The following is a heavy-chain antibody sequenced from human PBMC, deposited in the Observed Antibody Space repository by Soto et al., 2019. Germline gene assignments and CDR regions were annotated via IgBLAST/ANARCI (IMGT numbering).Heavy chain of an antibody. V-gene: IGHV2-70*04. Sequence: SGPTLVNPPQTPTLTCTFSGFSLSTSGMRVSWIRHPPVKALEWLARIDWDDDKFYRTSLKTRLTISKDTSKNQVVLKMTNMETVDTATYYCAQTGRDGYTCYYGMHXWGQVTTVTGS. J-gene: IGHJ6*02. CDR1: GFSLSTSGMR. CDR2: IDWDDDK. D-gene: IGHD5-12*01. CDR3: AQTGRDGYTCYYGMHX.